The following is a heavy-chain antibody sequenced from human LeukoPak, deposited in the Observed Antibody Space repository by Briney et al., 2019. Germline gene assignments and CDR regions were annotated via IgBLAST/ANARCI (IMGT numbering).Heavy chain of an antibody. CDR1: GGSISSYY. V-gene: IGHV4-59*08. Sequence: SETLSLTCTVSGGSISSYYWSWIRQPPGKGLEWIGYIYYSGSTNYNPSLKSRVTTSVDTSKNQFSLKLSSVTAADTAVYYCARHAGNGVRGVIVYWGQGTLVTVSS. CDR3: ARHAGNGVRGVIVY. J-gene: IGHJ4*02. CDR2: IYYSGST. D-gene: IGHD3-10*01.